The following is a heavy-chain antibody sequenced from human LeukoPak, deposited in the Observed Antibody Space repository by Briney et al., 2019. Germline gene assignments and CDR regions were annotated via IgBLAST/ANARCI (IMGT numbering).Heavy chain of an antibody. Sequence: PGGSLRLSCAASGFTFNDYDMHWVRHAPGKGLEWVSGISWNSGSIDYADSVKGRFTISRENAKNSLYVQMNSLRAEETALYYCAKEMGVVDTAMVTPSAIDYWGQGTLVTVSS. CDR2: ISWNSGSI. CDR3: AKEMGVVDTAMVTPSAIDY. D-gene: IGHD5-18*01. V-gene: IGHV3-9*01. J-gene: IGHJ4*02. CDR1: GFTFNDYD.